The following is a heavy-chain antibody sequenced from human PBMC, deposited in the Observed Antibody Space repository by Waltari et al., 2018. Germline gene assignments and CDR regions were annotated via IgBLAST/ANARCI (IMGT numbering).Heavy chain of an antibody. CDR2: IYTSGST. V-gene: IGHV4-61*02. J-gene: IGHJ4*02. CDR1: GGSIRSGRYY. D-gene: IGHD3-22*01. Sequence: VQLQESGPGLVKPSQTLSLTCTVSGGSIRSGRYYWSRIRQPAGKGLEWIGRIYTSGSTNYNPSLKSRVTISVDTSKNQFSLKLSSVTAADTAVYYCAAHYYDSSGPFDYWGQGTLVTVSS. CDR3: AAHYYDSSGPFDY.